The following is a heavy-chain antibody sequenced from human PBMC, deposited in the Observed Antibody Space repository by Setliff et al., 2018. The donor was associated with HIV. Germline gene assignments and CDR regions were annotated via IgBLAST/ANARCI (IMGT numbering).Heavy chain of an antibody. Sequence: PGESLKISCKGSGYTFPHAWIGWVRQMPGKGLEWMGIIYLSDSDTRYSRSFQGQVTISVDQSTTTAYLQWSSLKASDTAMYYCATSPGTYSDSSASYFDYWGQGTLVTVSS. CDR1: GYTFPHAW. D-gene: IGHD6-6*01. CDR2: IYLSDSDT. J-gene: IGHJ4*02. CDR3: ATSPGTYSDSSASYFDY. V-gene: IGHV5-51*01.